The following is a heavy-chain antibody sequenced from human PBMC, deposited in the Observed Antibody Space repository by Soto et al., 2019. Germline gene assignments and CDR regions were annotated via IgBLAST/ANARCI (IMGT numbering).Heavy chain of an antibody. Sequence: QVQLVQSGAEVKKPGSSVKVSCKASGGTFSSYTISWVRQAPGQGLEWMGRIIPILGIANYAQKFQGRVTIIADKSTSTAYTELSSLRSEDTAVYYCARKLGELLGEYYYYGMDVWGQGTTVTVSS. CDR2: IIPILGIA. J-gene: IGHJ6*02. CDR1: GGTFSSYT. CDR3: ARKLGELLGEYYYYGMDV. D-gene: IGHD3-16*01. V-gene: IGHV1-69*02.